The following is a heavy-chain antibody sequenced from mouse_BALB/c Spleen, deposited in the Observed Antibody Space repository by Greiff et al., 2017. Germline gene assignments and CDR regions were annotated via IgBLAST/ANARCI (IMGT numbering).Heavy chain of an antibody. Sequence: VQLQQPGAELVRPGASVKLSCKASGYTFTSYWINWVKQRPGQGLEWIGNIYPSDSYTNYNQKFKDKATLTVDKSSSTAYMQLSSPTSEDSAVYYCTRSVDYWGQGTSVTVSS. CDR3: TRSVDY. J-gene: IGHJ4*01. CDR2: IYPSDSYT. CDR1: GYTFTSYW. V-gene: IGHV1-69*02.